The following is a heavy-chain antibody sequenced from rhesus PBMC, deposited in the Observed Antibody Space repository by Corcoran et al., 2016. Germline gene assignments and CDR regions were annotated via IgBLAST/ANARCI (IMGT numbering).Heavy chain of an antibody. CDR1: GGSISDSYY. D-gene: IGHD5-24*01. CDR2: SYGSNGST. CDR3: ARDVGYANY. V-gene: IGHV4S7*01. Sequence: QVQLQESGPGLVKPSETLSLTCAVSGGSISDSYYWNWIRQPPGKGLEWIGNSYGSNGSTYYNPSLKSRITSSKDTAKNQFSRKLSSVTAADTAVYYCARDVGYANYWGQGVLVTVSS. J-gene: IGHJ4*01.